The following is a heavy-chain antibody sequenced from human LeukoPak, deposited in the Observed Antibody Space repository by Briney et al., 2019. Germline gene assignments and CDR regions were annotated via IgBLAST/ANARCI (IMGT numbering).Heavy chain of an antibody. D-gene: IGHD3-10*01. CDR2: VIPVLGRS. Sequence: GASVKVSCKASGGTFSSYAISWVRQAPGQGLEWVGHVIPVLGRSNFAQKYQGRITITADESTNTAYMELRSLSSEDTAVYYCARDQRTYYLGSGSYYKGGPLEFWGQGTLVTVSS. J-gene: IGHJ4*02. CDR1: GGTFSSYA. V-gene: IGHV1-69*10. CDR3: ARDQRTYYLGSGSYYKGGPLEF.